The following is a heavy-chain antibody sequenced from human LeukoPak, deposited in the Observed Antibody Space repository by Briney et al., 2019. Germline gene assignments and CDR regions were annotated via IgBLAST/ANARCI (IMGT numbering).Heavy chain of an antibody. CDR3: VTGLAAAGTVWFDP. J-gene: IGHJ5*02. CDR1: GYTLTELS. Sequence: ASVKVSCKVSGYTLTELSMHWVRQAPGKGLEWMGGFDPEDGETIYAQKFQGRVTMTEDTSTDTAYMELSSLRSEDTAVYYCVTGLAAAGTVWFDPWGQGTLVTVSS. V-gene: IGHV1-24*01. CDR2: FDPEDGET. D-gene: IGHD6-13*01.